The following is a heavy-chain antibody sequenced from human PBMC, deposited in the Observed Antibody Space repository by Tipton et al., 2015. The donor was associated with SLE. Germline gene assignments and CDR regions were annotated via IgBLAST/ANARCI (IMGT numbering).Heavy chain of an antibody. Sequence: VQLVQSGAEVKKPGASVHVSCKASGYTFISSDITWVRQAPGQGLEWMGWISPYNGHTKYAQNLQGRVTMTTDTSTSTAYLELRSLRCDDPAVYCGASDKPLKNAFDLCGQGSIVTVS. CDR2: ISPYNGHT. J-gene: IGHJ3*01. CDR3: ASDKPLKNAFDL. V-gene: IGHV1-18*01. CDR1: GYTFISSD.